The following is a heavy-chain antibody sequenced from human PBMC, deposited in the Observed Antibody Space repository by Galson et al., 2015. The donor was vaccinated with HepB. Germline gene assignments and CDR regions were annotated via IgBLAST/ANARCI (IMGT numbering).Heavy chain of an antibody. J-gene: IGHJ6*03. V-gene: IGHV3-48*01. CDR3: ARSYNYYYMDV. Sequence: SLRLSCAASGFTFSNFGMKWVRQAPGKGLEWLSYITGGSPTMYYADSVKGRFTISRDSAKSSLYLQMNSLRAEDTAVYYCARSYNYYYMDVWGEGTTVTVSS. CDR1: GFTFSNFG. D-gene: IGHD3-16*01. CDR2: ITGGSPTM.